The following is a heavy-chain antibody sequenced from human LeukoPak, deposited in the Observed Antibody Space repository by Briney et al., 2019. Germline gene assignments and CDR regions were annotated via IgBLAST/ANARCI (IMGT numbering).Heavy chain of an antibody. V-gene: IGHV6-1*01. Sequence: SQTLSLTCAISGDSVSSNSAAWNWIRQSPSRGLEWLGRTYYRSKWYNDYAVSVNSRITINPDTSKNQFSLQLNSVTPEDTAVYYCARAPPLDDTSGSYYEGAFDIWGQGTMVTVSS. D-gene: IGHD3-22*01. J-gene: IGHJ3*02. CDR3: ARAPPLDDTSGSYYEGAFDI. CDR2: TYYRSKWYN. CDR1: GDSVSSNSAA.